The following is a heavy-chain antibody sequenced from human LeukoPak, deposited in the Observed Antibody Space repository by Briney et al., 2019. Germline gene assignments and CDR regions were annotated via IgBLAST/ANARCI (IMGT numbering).Heavy chain of an antibody. CDR3: GRGASSWSTDH. CDR1: GGSISSSTYF. D-gene: IGHD6-13*01. V-gene: IGHV4-39*01. CDR2: IYSSGNT. J-gene: IGHJ4*02. Sequence: TSETLSLTCTVSGGSISSSTYFWAWVRQPPGKGLEWIGSIYSSGNTYYNPSLKSRVTISVDTSKNQFSLKVNSVTAADTAVYYCGRGASSWSTDHWGRGTLVTVSS.